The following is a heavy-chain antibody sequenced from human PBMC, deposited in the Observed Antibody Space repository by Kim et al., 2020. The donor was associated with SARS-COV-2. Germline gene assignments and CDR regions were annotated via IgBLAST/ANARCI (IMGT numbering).Heavy chain of an antibody. V-gene: IGHV1-2*06. CDR3: AARFLEWLLSVSPANYYYYYGMDV. CDR2: INPNSGGT. D-gene: IGHD3-3*01. J-gene: IGHJ6*02. CDR1: GYTFTGYY. Sequence: ASVKVSCKASGYTFTGYYMHWVRQAPGQGLEWMGRINPNSGGTNYAQKFQGRVTMTRDTSISTAYMELSRLRSDDTAVYYCAARFLEWLLSVSPANYYYYYGMDVWGQGTTVTVSS.